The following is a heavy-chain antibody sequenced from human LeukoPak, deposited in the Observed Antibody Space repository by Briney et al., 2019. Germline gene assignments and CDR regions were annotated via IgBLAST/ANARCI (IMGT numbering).Heavy chain of an antibody. Sequence: GESLKISCKGSGYSFTSYWIGWVRQMPGKGLEWMGIIYPGDSDTRYSPSFQGQVTISADKSISTAYLQWSSLKASDTAMYYCARGLTTIFGEDNWLDPWGQGTLVTVSS. J-gene: IGHJ5*02. D-gene: IGHD3-3*01. CDR1: GYSFTSYW. CDR2: IYPGDSDT. CDR3: ARGLTTIFGEDNWLDP. V-gene: IGHV5-51*01.